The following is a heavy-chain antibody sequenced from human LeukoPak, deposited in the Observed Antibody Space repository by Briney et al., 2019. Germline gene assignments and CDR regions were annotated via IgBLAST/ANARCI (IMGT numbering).Heavy chain of an antibody. V-gene: IGHV1-18*01. D-gene: IGHD3-22*01. CDR2: ISAYNGDT. CDR1: GYTFTSYG. CDR3: AREAFYDSSGYYPFDY. J-gene: IGHJ4*02. Sequence: ASVKVSCKASGYTFTSYGISWVRQAPGQGLEWMGWISAYNGDTNYAQKLQGRVTMTRDTSISTAYMELSRLRSDDTAVYYCAREAFYDSSGYYPFDYWGQGTLVTVSS.